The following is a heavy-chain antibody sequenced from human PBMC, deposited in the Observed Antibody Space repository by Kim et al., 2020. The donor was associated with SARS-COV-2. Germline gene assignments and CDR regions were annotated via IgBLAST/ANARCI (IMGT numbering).Heavy chain of an antibody. J-gene: IGHJ4*02. D-gene: IGHD3-3*01. V-gene: IGHV4-39*01. CDR1: GGSISSSSYY. CDR2: IYYSGST. CDR3: ARLSGETYYDFWSGYFDY. Sequence: SETLSLTCTVSGGSISSSSYYWGWIRQPPGKGLEWIGSIYYSGSTYYNPSLKSRVTISVDTSKNQFSLKLSSVTAADTAVYYCARLSGETYYDFWSGYFDYWGQGTLVTVSS.